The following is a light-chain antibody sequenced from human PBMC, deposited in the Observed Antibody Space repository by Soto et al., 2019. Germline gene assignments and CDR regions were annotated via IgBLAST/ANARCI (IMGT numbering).Light chain of an antibody. Sequence: DIQMTQSPSTLSASVGDRVTITCRASQSIGNYLAWYQQKPGKAPNLLIYKASSLESGVPSRFSGSGSGTEFTLSIISLQPDDFATYYCQEYQSYWTFGQGTKVEIK. CDR1: QSIGNY. CDR2: KAS. V-gene: IGKV1-5*03. CDR3: QEYQSYWT. J-gene: IGKJ1*01.